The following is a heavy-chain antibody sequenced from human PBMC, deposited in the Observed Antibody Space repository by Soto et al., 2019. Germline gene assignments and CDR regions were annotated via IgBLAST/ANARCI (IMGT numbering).Heavy chain of an antibody. D-gene: IGHD1-1*01. CDR2: IYPGDSDT. J-gene: IGHJ4*02. Sequence: GESLKISSKGFGYRFASFWIGWVRQMPGKGLEWMGIIYPGDSDTRYSPSFQGQVTISADKSIRPADLQWSSLKASDTAMYYCARHFDYWIDYWGQGTLVTVSS. CDR3: ARHFDYWIDY. V-gene: IGHV5-51*01. CDR1: GYRFASFW.